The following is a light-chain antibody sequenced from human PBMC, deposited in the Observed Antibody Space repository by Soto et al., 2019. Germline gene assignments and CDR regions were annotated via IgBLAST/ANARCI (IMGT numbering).Light chain of an antibody. V-gene: IGKV1-5*01. Sequence: DIQMTQSPSTLSASVGDRVTITCRASQSISSWLAWYQQKPGKAPKLLIYDASSWESGVPSRFSGSGSGTEFTLTISSLQPDDFATYYCQQYSSYSQTFGQGTKVEIK. CDR1: QSISSW. J-gene: IGKJ1*01. CDR3: QQYSSYSQT. CDR2: DAS.